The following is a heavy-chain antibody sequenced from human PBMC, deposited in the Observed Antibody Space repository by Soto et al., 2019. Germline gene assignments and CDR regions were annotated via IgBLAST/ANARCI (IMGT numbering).Heavy chain of an antibody. D-gene: IGHD6-6*01. CDR3: AKRSSSSTCDF. CDR1: GFTFSSYA. Sequence: EVQLLESGGGLVQPGESLRLSCAASGFTFSSYAMSWVRQAPGKGLEWVSVISGSDDSTYYADSVKGRFTISRDNSKNTLYLQMHSLRSEDTAVCYCAKRSSSSTCDFWGQGTLVSVSS. J-gene: IGHJ4*02. CDR2: ISGSDDST. V-gene: IGHV3-23*01.